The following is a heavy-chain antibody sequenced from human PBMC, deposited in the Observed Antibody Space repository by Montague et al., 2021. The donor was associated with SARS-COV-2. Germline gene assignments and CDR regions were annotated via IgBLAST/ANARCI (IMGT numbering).Heavy chain of an antibody. D-gene: IGHD3-22*01. J-gene: IGHJ4*02. V-gene: IGHV4-34*01. CDR1: GGSFSDYF. CDR2: INHRGTS. CDR3: ARGRQHFNMIVVVMTGGEYDCDY. Sequence: SETLSLTCAVYGGSFSDYFWTWIRQPPGKGLEWIGEINHRGTSNYNPSLKSRVSISVDTSKNQFSLYLGSVTAADTAVYHCARGRQHFNMIVVVMTGGEYDCDYWGQGTLVTVSS.